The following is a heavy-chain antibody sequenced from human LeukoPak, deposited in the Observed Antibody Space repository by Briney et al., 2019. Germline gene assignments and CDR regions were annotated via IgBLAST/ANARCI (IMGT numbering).Heavy chain of an antibody. Sequence: GGSLRLSCAASGFTFDDYAMHWVRQAPGKGLEWVSLISGDGGSTYYADSVKGRFTISRDNSKNSLYLQMNSLRTEDAALYYCAKDIEYDSSGYYLDPEYYFDYWGQGTLVTASS. D-gene: IGHD3-22*01. CDR3: AKDIEYDSSGYYLDPEYYFDY. V-gene: IGHV3-43*02. CDR1: GFTFDDYA. J-gene: IGHJ4*02. CDR2: ISGDGGST.